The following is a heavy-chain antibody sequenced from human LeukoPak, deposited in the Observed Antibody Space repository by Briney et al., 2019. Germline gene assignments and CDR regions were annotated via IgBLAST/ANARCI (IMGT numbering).Heavy chain of an antibody. D-gene: IGHD2-2*01. Sequence: GGSLRLSCAASGFTFSSYSMNWVRQAPGKGLEWVSYISSSSSTIYYADSVKGRFTISRDNAKNSLYLQMNSLRAEDTAVYYCARVVVVPAAKGGALVYYMDVWGKGTTVTVSS. CDR2: ISSSSSTI. CDR3: ARVVVVPAAKGGALVYYMDV. V-gene: IGHV3-48*04. CDR1: GFTFSSYS. J-gene: IGHJ6*03.